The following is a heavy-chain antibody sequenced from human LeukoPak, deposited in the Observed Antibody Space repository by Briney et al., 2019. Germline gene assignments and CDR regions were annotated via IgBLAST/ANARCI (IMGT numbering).Heavy chain of an antibody. CDR2: IYYSGST. CDR1: GGSISSYY. V-gene: IGHV4-59*01. J-gene: IGHJ5*02. D-gene: IGHD3-22*01. CDR3: ARDHGSRWDSSGYYLNWFDP. Sequence: SETLSLTCTVSGGSISSYYWSWIRQPPGKGLEWIGYIYYSGSTNYNPSLKSRVTISVDTSKNQFSLKLSSVTAADTAVYYCARDHGSRWDSSGYYLNWFDPWGQGTLVTVSS.